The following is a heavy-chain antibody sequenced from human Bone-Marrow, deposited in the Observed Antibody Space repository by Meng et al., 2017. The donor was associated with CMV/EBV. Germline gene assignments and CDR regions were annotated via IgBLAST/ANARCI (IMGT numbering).Heavy chain of an antibody. D-gene: IGHD3-9*01. J-gene: IGHJ4*02. V-gene: IGHV1-46*01. CDR3: ARDFILDH. CDR1: GYTFTSYY. Sequence: ASVKVSCKASGYTFTSYYMHWVRQAPGQGLEWMGIINPSGGSTSYAQKFQGRVTMTTDTSTSTAYMELRSLRSDDTAVYYCARDFILDHWGQGTLVTVSS. CDR2: INPSGGST.